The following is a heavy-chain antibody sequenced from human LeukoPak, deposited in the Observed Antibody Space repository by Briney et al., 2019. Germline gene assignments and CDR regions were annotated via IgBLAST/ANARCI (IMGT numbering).Heavy chain of an antibody. J-gene: IGHJ4*02. D-gene: IGHD4-23*01. V-gene: IGHV4-59*01. CDR2: ISYSGST. CDR3: ARDARDYGGNGGGHGY. Sequence: SETLSLTCAVYGGSFSGYYWSWIRQPPGRGLEWIGYISYSGSTNYNPSLKSRVTISVDTSKNQFSLKLSSVTAADTAVYYCARDARDYGGNGGGHGYWGQVVLVTVAS. CDR1: GGSFSGYY.